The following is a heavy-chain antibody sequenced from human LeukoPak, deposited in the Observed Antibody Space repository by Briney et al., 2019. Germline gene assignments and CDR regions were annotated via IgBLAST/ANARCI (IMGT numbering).Heavy chain of an antibody. Sequence: RGSLRLSCAASGFTFSSYRMIWVRQAPGKGLEWVSYISSSSSTIYYADSVKGRFTISRDNAKNSLYLQMNSLRDEDTAVYYCARGSYYYDGSGYPGRGYWGQGTLVTVSS. J-gene: IGHJ4*02. V-gene: IGHV3-48*02. CDR1: GFTFSSYR. CDR2: ISSSSSTI. CDR3: ARGSYYYDGSGYPGRGY. D-gene: IGHD3-22*01.